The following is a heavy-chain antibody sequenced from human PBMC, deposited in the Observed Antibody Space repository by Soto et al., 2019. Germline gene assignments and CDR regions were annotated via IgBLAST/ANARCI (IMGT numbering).Heavy chain of an antibody. D-gene: IGHD4-4*01. CDR3: ARVSFSNDYDHYYMDV. J-gene: IGHJ6*03. CDR1: GFSVRVNY. CDR2: TYTGGDT. V-gene: IGHV3-66*01. Sequence: EVQVVESGGGLVQPGGSLRLSCAASGFSVRVNYMTWVRQAPGKGLEWVPVTYTGGDTDYADSVKGRFTTSRDNSKNMLYLEVRSLRAEDTAVYYSARVSFSNDYDHYYMDVWGKGTTVTGSS.